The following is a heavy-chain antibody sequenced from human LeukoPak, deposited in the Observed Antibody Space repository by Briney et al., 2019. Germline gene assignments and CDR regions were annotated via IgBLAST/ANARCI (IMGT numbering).Heavy chain of an antibody. CDR2: ISYDGSNK. CDR3: AREISARVTYYDVFTAFHPFDY. J-gene: IGHJ4*02. D-gene: IGHD3-9*01. V-gene: IGHV3-30-3*01. Sequence: PGRSLRLSCAASGFTFSSYAMHWVRQAPGKGLEWVAAISYDGSNKYYADSVKDRFTISRDNAKNSLYLQMNSLRAEDTAMYYCAREISARVTYYDVFTAFHPFDYWGRGTLATVSS. CDR1: GFTFSSYA.